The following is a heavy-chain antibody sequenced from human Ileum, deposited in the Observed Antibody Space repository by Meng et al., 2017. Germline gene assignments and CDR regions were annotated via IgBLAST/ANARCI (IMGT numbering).Heavy chain of an antibody. CDR3: TRGYNWKIFAPREYYFDY. Sequence: ASVNVSCKASGYTFTSYYMHWVRQAPGQGLEWMGIINPSGGSTSYAQKFQGRVTMTRDTSTSTVYMELSSLKSEDTAVYYCTRGYNWKIFAPREYYFDYWGQGTLVTVSS. CDR2: INPSGGST. V-gene: IGHV1-46*01. J-gene: IGHJ4*02. D-gene: IGHD1-20*01. CDR1: GYTFTSYY.